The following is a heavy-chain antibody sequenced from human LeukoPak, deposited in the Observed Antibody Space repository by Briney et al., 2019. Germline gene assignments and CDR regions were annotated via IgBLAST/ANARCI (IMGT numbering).Heavy chain of an antibody. CDR1: GYTFTSYG. V-gene: IGHV1-69*05. D-gene: IGHD2-2*01. CDR3: ARERSSTSHDHDAFDI. CDR2: IIPIFGTA. J-gene: IGHJ3*02. Sequence: GASVKVSCKASGYTFTSYGVSWVRQAPGQGLEWMGGIIPIFGTANYAQKFQGRVTITTDESMSTAYMELSSLRSEDTAVYYCARERSSTSHDHDAFDIWGQGTMVTVSS.